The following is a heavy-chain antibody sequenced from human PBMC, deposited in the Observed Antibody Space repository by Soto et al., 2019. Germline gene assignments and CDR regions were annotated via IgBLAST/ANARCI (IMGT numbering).Heavy chain of an antibody. CDR2: ISSSSTTK. J-gene: IGHJ3*01. D-gene: IGHD3-22*01. CDR1: GFTFNSYS. CDR3: ARDQLYYNDISGRPLNAFDV. V-gene: IGHV3-48*01. Sequence: GGSLRLSCAASGFTFNSYSMNWFRQAPGKGLEWVSYISSSSTTKYYTDSVKGRFTISRDNAKNSLYLQMNSLRAEDTAVYYCARDQLYYNDISGRPLNAFDVWGQGTMVTVSS.